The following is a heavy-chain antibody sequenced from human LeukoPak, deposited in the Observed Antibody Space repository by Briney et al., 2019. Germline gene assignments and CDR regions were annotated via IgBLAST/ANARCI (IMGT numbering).Heavy chain of an antibody. Sequence: GSLRLSCTASGFTFSNYGMDWVRQAPGKGLEWVAFIHYDGKIKNYADSVKGRVTISRDNSKNTLFVQMNSLRAEDTAVYYCAKEKYGDLDYWGQGTLVTVSS. CDR2: IHYDGKIK. CDR3: AKEKYGDLDY. J-gene: IGHJ4*02. V-gene: IGHV3-30*02. D-gene: IGHD4-17*01. CDR1: GFTFSNYG.